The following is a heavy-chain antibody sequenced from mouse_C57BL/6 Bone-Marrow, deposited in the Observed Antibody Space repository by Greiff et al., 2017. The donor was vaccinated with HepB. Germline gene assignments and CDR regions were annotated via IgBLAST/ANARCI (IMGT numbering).Heavy chain of an antibody. V-gene: IGHV6-3*01. CDR1: GFTFSNYW. CDR3: TDRGILEGYFDC. Sequence: EVKIEESGGGLVQPGGSMKLSCVASGFTFSNYWMNWVRQSPEQGLEWVAQIRLKSDDYAAHYAESVKGRFTISRDESKSRVYQQMNNLRSEDTGIYYCTDRGILEGYFDCWGKRTT. CDR2: IRLKSDDYAA. J-gene: IGHJ2*01.